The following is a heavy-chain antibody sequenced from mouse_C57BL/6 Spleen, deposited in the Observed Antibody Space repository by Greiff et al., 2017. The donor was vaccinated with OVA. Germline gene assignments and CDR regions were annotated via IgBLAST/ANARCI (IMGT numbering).Heavy chain of an antibody. CDR3: ARNSNYADVDY. V-gene: IGHV5-4*01. CDR1: GFTFSSYA. D-gene: IGHD2-5*01. J-gene: IGHJ2*01. CDR2: ISDGGSYT. Sequence: VQLKESGGGLVKPGGSLKLSCAASGFTFSSYAMSWVRQTPEKRLEWVATISDGGSYTYYPDNVKGRFTISRDNAKNTLYLQMSHLKSEDTAVYYCARNSNYADVDYWGQGTTLTVSS.